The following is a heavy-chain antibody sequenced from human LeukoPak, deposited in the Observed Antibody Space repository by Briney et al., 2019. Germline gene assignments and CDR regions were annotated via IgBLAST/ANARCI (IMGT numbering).Heavy chain of an antibody. D-gene: IGHD3-10*01. CDR1: GYTFTSYY. CDR3: ARDTGFNGFDP. CDR2: INPSGGST. V-gene: IGHV1-46*01. Sequence: ASVKVSCKASGYTFTSYYMHWVRQAPGQGLEWMGIINPSGGSTSYAQKFQGRVTMTRDTSTSTVYMELSSLRAEDTAVYYCARDTGFNGFDPWGQGTLVTVSS. J-gene: IGHJ5*02.